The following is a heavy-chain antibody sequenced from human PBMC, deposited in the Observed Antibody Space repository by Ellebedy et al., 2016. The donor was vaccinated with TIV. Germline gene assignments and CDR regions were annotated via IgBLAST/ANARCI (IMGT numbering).Heavy chain of an antibody. D-gene: IGHD2-8*02. CDR1: GFNFGGHA. CDR2: IGSSAYTT. J-gene: IGHJ3*02. V-gene: IGHV3-23*01. Sequence: PGGSLRLSCAASGFNFGGHAMKWVRQAPGKGLEWVSSIGSSAYTTHYADSVKGRFTISRDNSRNTLYLQMNSLRGEDTAVYFCAKDVRYTTGWGGALDTWGQGAMVTVSS. CDR3: AKDVRYTTGWGGALDT.